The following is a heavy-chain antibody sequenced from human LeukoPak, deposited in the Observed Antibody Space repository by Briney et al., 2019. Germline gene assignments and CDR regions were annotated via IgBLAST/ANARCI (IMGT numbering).Heavy chain of an antibody. Sequence: GGSLRLSCAASGFTFDDYAMHWVRQAPGKGLEWVSGISWNSGSIGYADSVKGRFTISRDNAKNSLFLRMSSLRAEDTAVYYCARGISAVVPRAFDLWGQGTMVTVSS. CDR2: ISWNSGSI. CDR3: ARGISAVVPRAFDL. D-gene: IGHD2-15*01. J-gene: IGHJ3*01. V-gene: IGHV3-9*01. CDR1: GFTFDDYA.